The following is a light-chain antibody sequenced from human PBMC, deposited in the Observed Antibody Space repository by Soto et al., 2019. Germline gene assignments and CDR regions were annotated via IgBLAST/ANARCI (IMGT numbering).Light chain of an antibody. V-gene: IGLV1-44*01. CDR1: KAKIGSNT. Sequence: GPTDPSSSPGAPGPWATYSCSGRKAKIGSNTVNWYQQLPGTAPKLLIYSNNQRPSGVPDRFSGSKSGTSASLAISGLQSEDEADYYCAAWDDSLNALYVFGNGTKVTVL. CDR2: SNN. CDR3: AAWDDSLNALYV. J-gene: IGLJ1*01.